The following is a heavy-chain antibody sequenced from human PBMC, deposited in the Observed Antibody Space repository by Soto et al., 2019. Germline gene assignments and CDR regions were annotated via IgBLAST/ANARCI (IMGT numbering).Heavy chain of an antibody. J-gene: IGHJ1*01. V-gene: IGHV3-9*01. CDR3: AKDRARSFCDTGRRYFQH. CDR1: GFTFDDYA. D-gene: IGHD5-18*01. CDR2: ISWNSGSI. Sequence: HPGGSLRLSCAASGFTFDDYAMHWVRQAPGKGLEWVSGISWNSGSIGYADSVKGRFTISRDNAKNSLYLQMNSLRAEDTALYYCAKDRARSFCDTGRRYFQHWGQGTLVTVSS.